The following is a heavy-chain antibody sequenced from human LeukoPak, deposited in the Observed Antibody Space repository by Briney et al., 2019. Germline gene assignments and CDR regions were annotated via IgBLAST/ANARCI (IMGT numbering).Heavy chain of an antibody. CDR3: AREVAGVYYGSGSYGWFDP. CDR2: IYYSGST. D-gene: IGHD3-10*01. Sequence: KPSETLSLTCTVSGGSISSYYWSWIRQPPGKGLEWIGYIYYSGSTNYNPSLKSRVTISVDTSKNQFSLKLSSVTAADTAVYYCAREVAGVYYGSGSYGWFDPWGQGTLVTVSS. J-gene: IGHJ5*02. CDR1: GGSISSYY. V-gene: IGHV4-59*12.